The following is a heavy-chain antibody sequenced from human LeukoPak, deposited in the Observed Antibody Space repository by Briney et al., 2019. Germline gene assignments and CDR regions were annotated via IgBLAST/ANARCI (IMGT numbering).Heavy chain of an antibody. J-gene: IGHJ5*02. V-gene: IGHV1-8*03. CDR2: MNPNSGNT. CDR3: ARGRQQWLVRGSWFDP. Sequence: ASVKVSCKASGYTFTSYDINWARQATGQGLEWMGWMNPNSGNTGYAQKFQGRVTITRNTSISTAYMELSSLRSEDTAVYYCARGRQQWLVRGSWFDPWGQGTRVTVSS. CDR1: GYTFTSYD. D-gene: IGHD6-19*01.